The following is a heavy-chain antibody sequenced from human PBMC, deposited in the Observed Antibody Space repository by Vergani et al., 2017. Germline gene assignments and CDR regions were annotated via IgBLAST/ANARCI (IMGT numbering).Heavy chain of an antibody. CDR1: GYTFTSYD. CDR3: ARDTPTIVVVPAAINTDTYYYYYMDV. V-gene: IGHV1-8*01. Sequence: QVQLVQSGAEVKKPGASVKVSCKASGYTFTSYDINWVRQATGQGLEWMGWMNPNSGNTGYAQKFQGRVTMTRNTSISTAYMELSSLRSEDTAVYYCARDTPTIVVVPAAINTDTYYYYYMDVWGKGTTVTVSS. CDR2: MNPNSGNT. D-gene: IGHD2-2*01. J-gene: IGHJ6*03.